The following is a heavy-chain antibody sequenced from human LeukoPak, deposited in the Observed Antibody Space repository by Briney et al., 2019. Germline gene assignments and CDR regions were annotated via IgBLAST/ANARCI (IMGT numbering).Heavy chain of an antibody. CDR2: LSFDGNHQ. D-gene: IGHD6-19*01. Sequence: GGSLRLSCTASGFTFSSLGMHWVRQAPGRGLEWVALLSFDGNHQFYADSVKGRFTLSRDNFKNMVFLEMTSLRVEDTAVYYCARDWFESVWYLYHWGQGALVTVSS. V-gene: IGHV3-30*03. J-gene: IGHJ4*02. CDR1: GFTFSSLG. CDR3: ARDWFESVWYLYH.